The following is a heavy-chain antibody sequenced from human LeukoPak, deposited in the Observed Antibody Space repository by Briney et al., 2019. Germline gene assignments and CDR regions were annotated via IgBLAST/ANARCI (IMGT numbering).Heavy chain of an antibody. Sequence: PGGSLRLSCAASGFTFRDFYMTWIRQAPGKGLEWISYISGDDSTIIYADSVKGRFTISRDNSKNTLYLQMNSLRAEDTAVYYCATVTTEFDYWGQGTLVTVSS. V-gene: IGHV3-11*04. D-gene: IGHD4-17*01. J-gene: IGHJ4*02. CDR2: ISGDDSTI. CDR3: ATVTTEFDY. CDR1: GFTFRDFY.